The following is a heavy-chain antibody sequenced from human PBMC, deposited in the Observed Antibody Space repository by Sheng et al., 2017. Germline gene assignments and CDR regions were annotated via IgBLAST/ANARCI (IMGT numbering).Heavy chain of an antibody. Sequence: QVQLVESGGGVVQPGGSLRLSCAASGFTFSSYGMHWVRQAPGKGLEWVAFIRYDGSNKYYADSVKGRFTISRDNSKNTLYLQMNSLRAEDTAVYYCAKEDIVVVPAAKYYYYYYYMDVWGKGTTVTVSS. CDR1: GFTFSSYG. J-gene: IGHJ6*03. D-gene: IGHD2-2*01. CDR3: AKEDIVVVPAAKYYYYYYYMDV. V-gene: IGHV3-30*02. CDR2: IRYDGSNK.